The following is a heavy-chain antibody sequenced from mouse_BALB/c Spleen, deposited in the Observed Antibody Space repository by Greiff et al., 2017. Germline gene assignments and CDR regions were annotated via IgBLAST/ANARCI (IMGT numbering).Heavy chain of an antibody. V-gene: IGHV2-9*02. CDR1: GFSLTSYG. CDR3: ASAPLYDDYSDWFAY. CDR2: IWSGGST. D-gene: IGHD2-3*01. Sequence: VKLMESGPGLVAPSQSLSITCTVSGFSLTSYGVHWVRQSPGKGLEWLGVIWSGGSTNYNSALMSRLSISKDNSKSQVFLKMNSLHADDTAMYYCASAPLYDDYSDWFAYWGQGTLVTVSA. J-gene: IGHJ3*01.